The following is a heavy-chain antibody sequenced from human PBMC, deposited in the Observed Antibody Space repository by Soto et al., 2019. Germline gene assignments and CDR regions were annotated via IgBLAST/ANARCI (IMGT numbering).Heavy chain of an antibody. V-gene: IGHV1-18*01. CDR2: ISPYTGNT. D-gene: IGHD3-16*01. CDR1: GYIFVNYG. Sequence: QVQLVQSGDEVKKPGASVKVSCKASGYIFVNYGIAWVRQAPGQGLEWMGWISPYTGNTHSATKIQGRVTMTTDTSTSQAYMDLGSLTSDDTAVYYCVMVDNYVTPTPQDVWGQGTTVTVSS. CDR3: VMVDNYVTPTPQDV. J-gene: IGHJ6*02.